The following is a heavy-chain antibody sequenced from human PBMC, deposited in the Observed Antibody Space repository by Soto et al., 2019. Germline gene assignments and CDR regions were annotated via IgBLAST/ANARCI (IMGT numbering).Heavy chain of an antibody. CDR2: ISIYNGHT. Sequence: ASVKVSCKASGYTFTACGISWVRQAPGQGLEWMGWISIYNGHTEYSPKFLGRVVMTTDTSANTAYLELRSLRPDDAALYYCARWDDYGASDQYRFDDWGQGTLVTVSS. CDR3: ARWDDYGASDQYRFDD. J-gene: IGHJ4*03. D-gene: IGHD4-17*01. CDR1: GYTFTACG. V-gene: IGHV1-18*01.